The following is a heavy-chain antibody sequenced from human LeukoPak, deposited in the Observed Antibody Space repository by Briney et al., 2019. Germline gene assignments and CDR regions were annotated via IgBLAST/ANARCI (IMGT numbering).Heavy chain of an antibody. CDR3: AISEGYK. Sequence: GRSLRLSCAASGFTFDDYAMHWVRQAPGKGLEWVSGISWNSGSIGYADSVKGRFTISRDNAKNSLYLQMNSLRVEDTAMYYCAISEGYKWGQGTLVTVSS. J-gene: IGHJ4*02. CDR1: GFTFDDYA. CDR2: ISWNSGSI. D-gene: IGHD5-24*01. V-gene: IGHV3-9*01.